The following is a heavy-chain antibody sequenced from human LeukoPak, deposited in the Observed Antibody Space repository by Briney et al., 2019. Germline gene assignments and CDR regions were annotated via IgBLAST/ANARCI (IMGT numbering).Heavy chain of an antibody. V-gene: IGHV4-59*11. CDR2: IYYSGST. CDR3: ARALIVVVPAASYYYMDV. D-gene: IGHD2-2*01. Sequence: PSETLSLTCTVSGGSISSHYWSWLRQPPGKGLEWIGYIYYSGSTNYNPSLKSRVTISVDTSKNQFSLKLSSVTAADTAVYYCARALIVVVPAASYYYMDVWGKGTTVTVSS. CDR1: GGSISSHY. J-gene: IGHJ6*03.